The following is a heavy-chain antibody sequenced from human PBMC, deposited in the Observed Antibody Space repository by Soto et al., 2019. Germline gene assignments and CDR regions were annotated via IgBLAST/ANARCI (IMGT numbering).Heavy chain of an antibody. CDR3: AKDELILRYFDWSHFDY. CDR1: GFTFSSYG. D-gene: IGHD3-9*01. CDR2: ISYDGSNK. Sequence: QVQLVESGGGVVQPGRSLRLSCAASGFTFSSYGMHWVRQAPGKGLEWVAVISYDGSNKYYVDSVKGRFTISRDNSKNTLYLQMNSLRAEDTAVYYCAKDELILRYFDWSHFDYWGQGTLVTVSS. V-gene: IGHV3-30*18. J-gene: IGHJ4*02.